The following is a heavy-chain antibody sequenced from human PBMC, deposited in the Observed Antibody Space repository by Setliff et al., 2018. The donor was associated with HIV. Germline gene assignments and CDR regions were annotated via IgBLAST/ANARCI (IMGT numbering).Heavy chain of an antibody. J-gene: IGHJ6*03. D-gene: IGHD3-16*01. V-gene: IGHV4-34*01. CDR3: SSTPALVFGDYYYYYYMDV. CDR2: INHSGST. Sequence: PPGKGLEWIGEINHSGSTNYNPSLKSRVTISVDTSKEQVSLKLSSVTAADTAVYYCSSTPALVFGDYYYYYYMDVWGEGTTVTVSS.